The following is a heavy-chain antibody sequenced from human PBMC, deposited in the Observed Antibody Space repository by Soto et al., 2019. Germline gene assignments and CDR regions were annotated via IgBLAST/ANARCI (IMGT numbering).Heavy chain of an antibody. CDR2: IYYSGST. CDR3: ARDYLDCSSTSCYNWFDP. CDR1: GGSISSGGYY. V-gene: IGHV4-31*03. D-gene: IGHD2-2*01. Sequence: PSETLSLTCTVSGGSISSGGYYWSWIRQHPGKGLEWIGYIYYSGSTYYNPSLKRRVTISVDPSKNQFSLKLSSVTAADTAVYYCARDYLDCSSTSCYNWFDPWGQGTLVTVSS. J-gene: IGHJ5*02.